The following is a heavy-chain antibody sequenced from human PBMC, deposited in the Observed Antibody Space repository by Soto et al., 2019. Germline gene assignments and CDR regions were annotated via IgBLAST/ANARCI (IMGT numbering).Heavy chain of an antibody. D-gene: IGHD2-15*01. CDR3: ARAPQPPGTVVAATFYYYYGMDV. CDR1: GGTFSSYA. V-gene: IGHV1-69*13. Sequence: SVKVSCKASGGTFSSYAISWVRQAPGQGLEWMGGIIPIFGTANYAQKFQGRVTITADESTSTAYMELSSLRSEDTAVYYCARAPQPPGTVVAATFYYYYGMDVWGQGTTVTVSS. J-gene: IGHJ6*02. CDR2: IIPIFGTA.